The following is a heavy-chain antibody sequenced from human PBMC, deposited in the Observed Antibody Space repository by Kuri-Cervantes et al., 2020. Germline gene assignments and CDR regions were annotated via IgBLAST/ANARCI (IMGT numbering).Heavy chain of an antibody. CDR2: INHSGST. CDR3: ARGRRVFRVGARTTYYYHMDV. D-gene: IGHD6-6*01. Sequence: SETLSLTCTVSGGSVSSGSYYWSWIRQPPGKGLEWIGEINHSGSTNYNPSLKNRVIISVDTSKNQFSLQLSSVTAADTAVYYCARGRRVFRVGARTTYYYHMDVWGKGTTVTVSS. CDR1: GGSVSSGSYY. V-gene: IGHV4-61*01. J-gene: IGHJ6*03.